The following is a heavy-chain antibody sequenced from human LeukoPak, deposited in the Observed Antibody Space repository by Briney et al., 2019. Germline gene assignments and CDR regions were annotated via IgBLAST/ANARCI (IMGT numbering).Heavy chain of an antibody. V-gene: IGHV3-53*01. D-gene: IGHD4-17*01. CDR3: ARAGDSAMNYYYGMDV. J-gene: IGHJ6*02. CDR1: GFTVSSNY. CDR2: IYSGGST. Sequence: PGGSLRLSCAASGFTVSSNYMSWVRQAPGKGLEWVSVIYSGGSTYYADSVKGRFTISRDNSKNTLYLQMNSLRAEDTAVYYCARAGDSAMNYYYGMDVWGQGTTVTVSS.